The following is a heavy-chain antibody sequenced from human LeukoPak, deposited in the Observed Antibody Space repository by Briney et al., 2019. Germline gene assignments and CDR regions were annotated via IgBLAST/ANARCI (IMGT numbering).Heavy chain of an antibody. Sequence: SSETLSLTCTVSGGSISSSSYYWGWIRQPPGKGLEWIGSIYYSGSTYYNPSLKSRLTISVDTSKNQFSLKLSSVTAADTAVYYCASQIVGGNSVAFDIWGQGTMVTVSS. CDR1: GGSISSSSYY. D-gene: IGHD4-23*01. CDR3: ASQIVGGNSVAFDI. V-gene: IGHV4-39*01. CDR2: IYYSGST. J-gene: IGHJ3*02.